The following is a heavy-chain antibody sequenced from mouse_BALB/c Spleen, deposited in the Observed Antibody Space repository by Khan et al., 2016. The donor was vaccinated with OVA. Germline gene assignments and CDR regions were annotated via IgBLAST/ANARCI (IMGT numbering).Heavy chain of an antibody. D-gene: IGHD1-2*01. J-gene: IGHJ4*01. CDR3: AYSLLRYAMDY. V-gene: IGHV14-3*02. Sequence: VQLQQSVAELMKPGASVKLSCTVSGFNIKDTYMHWVTQRPEQGLEWIGRIDPANGNTKYDPKFQGKATLTADTSSNTAYLQISSLTSEDTAVYYCAYSLLRYAMDYWGQGTSVTVSS. CDR1: GFNIKDTY. CDR2: IDPANGNT.